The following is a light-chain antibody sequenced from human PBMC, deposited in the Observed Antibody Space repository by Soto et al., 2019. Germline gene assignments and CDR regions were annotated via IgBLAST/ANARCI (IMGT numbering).Light chain of an antibody. CDR3: QYYGGSFI. J-gene: IGKJ3*01. CDR2: NTS. Sequence: EIVLTQSPGTLSLSPGEGATVSCRVSQSINSKSLVWYQRKFGQAPRLLIYNTSSRATGIPDRFSGSGSVTDFTFSISRLEPEDFAVYYCQYYGGSFIFGPGTKVDFK. V-gene: IGKV3-20*01. CDR1: QSINSKS.